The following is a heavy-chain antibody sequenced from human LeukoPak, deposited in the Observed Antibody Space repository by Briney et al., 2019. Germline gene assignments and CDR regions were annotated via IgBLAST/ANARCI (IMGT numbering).Heavy chain of an antibody. Sequence: GGSLRLSCAASGFTFSSYSMNWVRQAPGKGLEWVAFIRYDGSNKYYADSVKGRFTISRDNSKNTLYLQMNSLRAEDTAVYYCAKESIVGARGADFDYWGQGTLVTVSS. D-gene: IGHD1-26*01. CDR1: GFTFSSYS. V-gene: IGHV3-30*02. CDR2: IRYDGSNK. CDR3: AKESIVGARGADFDY. J-gene: IGHJ4*02.